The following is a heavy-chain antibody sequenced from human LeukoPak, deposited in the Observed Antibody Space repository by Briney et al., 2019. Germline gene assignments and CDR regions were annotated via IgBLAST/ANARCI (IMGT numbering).Heavy chain of an antibody. CDR1: GFTFSDFY. CDR2: ISYIGNTI. Sequence: GGSLRLSCAASGFTFSDFYMTWIRQAPGKGLEWVSYISYIGNTIYYADSVEGRFTISRDNAKNSLYLQINSLRAEDTAVYYCARTYGGYSDYWGQGTLVTVSS. J-gene: IGHJ4*02. D-gene: IGHD2-21*02. V-gene: IGHV3-11*01. CDR3: ARTYGGYSDY.